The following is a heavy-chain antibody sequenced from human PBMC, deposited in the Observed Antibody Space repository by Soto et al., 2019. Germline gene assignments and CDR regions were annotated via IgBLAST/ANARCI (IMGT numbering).Heavy chain of an antibody. Sequence: QVQLVESGGGVVQPGRSLRLSCAASGFTFSSYGMHWVRQAPGEGLEWVAVISYDGRDKYYGDSVEGRFTISRHNYKNTLNLQMNSLRVEDTAVHYCGAGHDCSDYWGQGTLCTVSS. CDR3: GAGHDCSDY. J-gene: IGHJ4*02. D-gene: IGHD6-13*01. CDR1: GFTFSSYG. V-gene: IGHV3-30*03. CDR2: ISYDGRDK.